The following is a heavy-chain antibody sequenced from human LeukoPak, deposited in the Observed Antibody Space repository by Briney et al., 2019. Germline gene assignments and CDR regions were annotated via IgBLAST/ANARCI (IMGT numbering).Heavy chain of an antibody. J-gene: IGHJ3*02. V-gene: IGHV3-11*03. CDR1: GFAFSDYY. CDR2: ISSSSSYT. CDR3: AKARLRNDAFDI. D-gene: IGHD4-17*01. Sequence: PGGSLRLSCAASGFAFSDYYMNWIRQAPGKGLEWVSYISSSSSYTNYADPVNGRFTIYRDNDKNSLYLQMNSLRAEDAAVYYCAKARLRNDAFDIWGQGTRVTVSS.